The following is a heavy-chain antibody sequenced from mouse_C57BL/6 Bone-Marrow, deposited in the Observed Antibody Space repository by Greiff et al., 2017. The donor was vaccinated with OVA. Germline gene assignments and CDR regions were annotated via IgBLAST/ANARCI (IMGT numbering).Heavy chain of an antibody. J-gene: IGHJ2*01. CDR2: IDPENGDT. D-gene: IGHD2-1*01. V-gene: IGHV14-4*01. Sequence: VQLQQSVAELVRPGASVKLSCTASGFNIKDDYMHWVKQRPEQGLEWIGWIDPENGDTEYASKFQGKATITADTSSNTAYLQLSSLTSEDTAVYYCTTPLYGIFDYWGQGTTLTVSS. CDR3: TTPLYGIFDY. CDR1: GFNIKDDY.